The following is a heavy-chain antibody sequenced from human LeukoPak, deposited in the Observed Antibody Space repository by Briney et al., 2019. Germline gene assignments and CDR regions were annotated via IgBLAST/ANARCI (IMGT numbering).Heavy chain of an antibody. CDR3: AKSGGYSTNTCYW. D-gene: IGHD2-8*01. CDR1: GFTFTSNA. J-gene: IGHJ4*02. V-gene: IGHV3-23*01. Sequence: PGGTLRLSSAACGFTFTSNAMSSVPDAPGERLGRGSGICGNGGRPYYADSVKGRFTISRDNSKNTLYLQINSLRAEDTAIYYCAKSGGYSTNTCYWWGQGTLVT. CDR2: ICGNGGRP.